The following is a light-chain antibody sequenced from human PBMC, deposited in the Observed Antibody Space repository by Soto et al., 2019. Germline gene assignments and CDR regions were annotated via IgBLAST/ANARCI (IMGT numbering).Light chain of an antibody. V-gene: IGKV1-17*01. CDR1: QGVGND. Sequence: DVQMTQSPSSLPASVGDRITITCRASQGVGNDVGWYQQKPGKAPKRLIYAASNLQSGVPSRFSGGGSGTEFTLTISSLQPEDLATYVGSHHNSYPRTYAQGTKVEMK. J-gene: IGKJ1*01. CDR3: SHHNSYPRT. CDR2: AAS.